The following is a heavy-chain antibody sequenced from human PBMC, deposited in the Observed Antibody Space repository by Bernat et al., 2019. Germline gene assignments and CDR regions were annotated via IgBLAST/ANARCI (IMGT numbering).Heavy chain of an antibody. J-gene: IGHJ4*02. Sequence: QVQLEQSGAEVKKPGASVKVSCKTSGYSFTSIAIHWARQAPGQRLEWLGVTNSGSDDTRYPQKFRGRVTISGDTFASTSYMELSSLTSEDTAVYYWARGDGPDHWLIDYWGQGTLVTVSS. D-gene: IGHD3-10*01. CDR1: GYSFTSIA. CDR2: TNSGSDDT. V-gene: IGHV1-3*04. CDR3: ARGDGPDHWLIDY.